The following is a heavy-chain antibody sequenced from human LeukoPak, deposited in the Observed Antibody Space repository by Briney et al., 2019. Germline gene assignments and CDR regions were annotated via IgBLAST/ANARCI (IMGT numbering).Heavy chain of an antibody. CDR1: GGSINNYY. J-gene: IGHJ4*02. V-gene: IGHV4-59*01. D-gene: IGHD6-19*01. CDR3: ARQDYTTGWYFLDQ. Sequence: SETLSLTCTVSGGSINNYYWSWIRQPPGKGLEWIGYIYSSGSTNYNPSLKSRVTISLDTSKNQFSLRLSSVTAADTAMYYCARQDYTTGWYFLDQWGQGTLVTVSS. CDR2: IYSSGST.